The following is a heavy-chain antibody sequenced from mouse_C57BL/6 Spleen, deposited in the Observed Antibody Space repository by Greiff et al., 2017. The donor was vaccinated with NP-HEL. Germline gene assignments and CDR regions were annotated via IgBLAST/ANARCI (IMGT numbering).Heavy chain of an antibody. V-gene: IGHV1-64*01. CDR3: ARGSNYGYFDV. D-gene: IGHD2-5*01. CDR2: IHPNSGST. J-gene: IGHJ1*03. Sequence: QVQLKQPGAELVKPGASVKLSCKASGYTFTSYWMHWVKQRPGQGLEWIGMIHPNSGSTNYNEKFKSKATLTVDKSSSTAYMQLSSLTSEDSAVYYCARGSNYGYFDVWGTGTTVTVSS. CDR1: GYTFTSYW.